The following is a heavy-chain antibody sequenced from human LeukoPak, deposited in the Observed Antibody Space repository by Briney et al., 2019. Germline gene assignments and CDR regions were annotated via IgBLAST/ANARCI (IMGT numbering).Heavy chain of an antibody. V-gene: IGHV1-69*04. J-gene: IGHJ6*02. CDR3: ARVYDPGAQPERYFDWPTPEGYYYGMDV. CDR1: GGTFSSYA. CDR2: IIPILGIA. Sequence: ASVKVSCKASGGTFSSYAISWVRQAPGQGLEWMGRIIPILGIANYAQKFQGRVTITADKSTSTAYMELSSLRSEDTAVYYCARVYDPGAQPERYFDWPTPEGYYYGMDVWGQGTTVTVSS. D-gene: IGHD3-9*01.